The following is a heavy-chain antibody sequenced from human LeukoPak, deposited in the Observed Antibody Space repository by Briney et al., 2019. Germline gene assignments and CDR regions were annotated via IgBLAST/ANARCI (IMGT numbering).Heavy chain of an antibody. V-gene: IGHV1-2*04. J-gene: IGHJ4*02. CDR2: IHPISGDT. D-gene: IGHD3-10*01. Sequence: ASVKVSCKASGYTFTGYYMHWVRQVPGQGPEWMGWIHPISGDTNQAQKFQGWVTLTRDTSISTAYMDLSRLTSDDTAVYYCARGLINSHDFHYWGQGTLVTVSS. CDR1: GYTFTGYY. CDR3: ARGLINSHDFHY.